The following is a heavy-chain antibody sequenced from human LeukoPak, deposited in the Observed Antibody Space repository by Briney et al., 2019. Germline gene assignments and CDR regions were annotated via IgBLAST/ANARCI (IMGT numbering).Heavy chain of an antibody. D-gene: IGHD2-15*01. V-gene: IGHV3-48*03. Sequence: PGGSLRLSCAASGFTSSSYEMNWVRQAPGKGLEWVSYISSSGSTIYYADSVKGRFTISRDNAKNSLYLQMNSLRAEDTAVYYCARGEYCSGGSCYNYYYYGMDVWGQGTTVTVSS. J-gene: IGHJ6*02. CDR3: ARGEYCSGGSCYNYYYYGMDV. CDR2: ISSSGSTI. CDR1: GFTSSSYE.